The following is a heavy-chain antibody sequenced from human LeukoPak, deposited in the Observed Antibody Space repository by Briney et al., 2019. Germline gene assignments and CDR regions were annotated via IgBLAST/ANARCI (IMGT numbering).Heavy chain of an antibody. CDR2: ISWNSGSI. Sequence: HPGGSLRLSCAASGFTFDDYAMHWVRQAPGKGLEWVSGISWNSGSIGYADSVKGRFTISRDNAKNSLYLQMNSLRAEDTALYYCAKDRGFGLVASVAGMTGFDIWGQGTMVTVSS. J-gene: IGHJ3*02. D-gene: IGHD6-19*01. CDR3: AKDRGFGLVASVAGMTGFDI. V-gene: IGHV3-9*01. CDR1: GFTFDDYA.